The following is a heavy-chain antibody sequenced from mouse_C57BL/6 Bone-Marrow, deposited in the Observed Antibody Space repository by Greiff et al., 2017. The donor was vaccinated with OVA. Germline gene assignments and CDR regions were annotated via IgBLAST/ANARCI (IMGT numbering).Heavy chain of an antibody. CDR1: GYAFSSSW. CDR2: IYPGDGDT. J-gene: IGHJ1*03. Sequence: QVQLKQSGPELVKPGASVKISCKASGYAFSSSWMNWVKQRPGKGLEWIGRIYPGDGDTNYNGKFKGKATLTADKSSSTAYMQLSSLTSEDSAVYVCARRGYYSNHWYFDVWGTGTTVTVSS. D-gene: IGHD2-5*01. CDR3: ARRGYYSNHWYFDV. V-gene: IGHV1-82*01.